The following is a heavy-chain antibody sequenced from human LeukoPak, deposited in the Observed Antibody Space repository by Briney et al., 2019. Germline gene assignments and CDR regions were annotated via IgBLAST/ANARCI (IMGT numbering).Heavy chain of an antibody. J-gene: IGHJ4*02. V-gene: IGHV1-24*01. CDR3: ATELATVITTAHHY. CDR2: FDPEDDKT. CDR1: GYTLTELS. D-gene: IGHD4-23*01. Sequence: ASVKVSCKVSGYTLTELSMHWVRQAPGKGLEWMGGFDPEDDKTIYAQKFQGRVTMTEDTSTDTAYMELSSLRSEDTAVYYCATELATVITTAHHYWGQGTLVTVSS.